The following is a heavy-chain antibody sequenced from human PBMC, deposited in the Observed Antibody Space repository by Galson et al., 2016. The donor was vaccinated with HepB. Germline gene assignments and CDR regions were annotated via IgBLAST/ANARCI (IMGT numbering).Heavy chain of an antibody. J-gene: IGHJ3*02. CDR3: ARAGPSYSTHPRASLDI. Sequence: SLRLSCAASGFTYEDFAMYWVRQTPGKGLEFVSGISWNSAYIGYEDSVRGRFTISRDNAENYLYLEMSSLRAEDTALYFCARAGPSYSTHPRASLDIWGQGTMVTVSS. V-gene: IGHV3-9*01. CDR1: GFTYEDFA. D-gene: IGHD4-11*01. CDR2: ISWNSAYI.